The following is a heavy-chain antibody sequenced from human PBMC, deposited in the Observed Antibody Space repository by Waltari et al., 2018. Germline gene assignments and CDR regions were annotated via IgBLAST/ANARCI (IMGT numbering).Heavy chain of an antibody. V-gene: IGHV3-9*03. CDR2: ISWNSGSI. D-gene: IGHD1-1*01. J-gene: IGHJ3*02. Sequence: EVQLVESGGGLVQPGRSLRLSCAASGFTFADYAMHWVRQAPGKGLEWVSGISWNSGSIGYADSVKGRCITSRDNAKNSLDLQMNSLRAEDMAVYYCAKGKYGYNWDAFDIWGQGTLVTVSS. CDR3: AKGKYGYNWDAFDI. CDR1: GFTFADYA.